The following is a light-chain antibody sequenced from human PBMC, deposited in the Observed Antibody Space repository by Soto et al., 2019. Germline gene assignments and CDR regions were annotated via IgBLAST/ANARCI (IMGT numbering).Light chain of an antibody. Sequence: QSVLTQPPSISGAPGQRVTISCTGSSSNIGAGSDVHWYHQLPGTAPKLLIYGNTNRPSGVPDRFSGSKSGTSASLAIAGLQTEDEGDYYCQTYDSSLSGLYVFGHGTKVTV. J-gene: IGLJ6*01. CDR3: QTYDSSLSGLYV. CDR2: GNT. CDR1: SSNIGAGSD. V-gene: IGLV1-40*01.